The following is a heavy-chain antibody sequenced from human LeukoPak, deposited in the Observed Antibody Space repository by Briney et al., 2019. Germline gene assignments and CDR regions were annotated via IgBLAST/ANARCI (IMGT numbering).Heavy chain of an antibody. CDR2: ISGNNDNP. D-gene: IGHD2-2*01. CDR3: ARDGTSTDDY. CDR1: GYAFSNFG. V-gene: IGHV1-18*01. J-gene: IGHJ4*02. Sequence: ASVTVSCKASGYAFSNFGISWVRQAPGQGLEWMGWISGNNDNPNYGQKFQGRLTVTTDSSTSTAYMELRNLRSDDTAVYYCARDGTSTDDYWGQGTLVTVSS.